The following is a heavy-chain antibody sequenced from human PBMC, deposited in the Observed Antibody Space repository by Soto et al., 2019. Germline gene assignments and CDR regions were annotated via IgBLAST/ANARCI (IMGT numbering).Heavy chain of an antibody. V-gene: IGHV4-59*08. CDR1: GGSISSYY. J-gene: IGHJ3*02. CDR2: IYYSGST. CDR3: ASSGWSLGDAFDI. Sequence: QVQLQESGPGLVKPSETLSLTCTVSGGSISSYYWSWIRQPPGKGLEWIGYIYYSGSTNYNPSLKSRVTIPVDTSKNQFSLKLSSVTAADTAVYYCASSGWSLGDAFDIWGQGTMVTVSS. D-gene: IGHD6-19*01.